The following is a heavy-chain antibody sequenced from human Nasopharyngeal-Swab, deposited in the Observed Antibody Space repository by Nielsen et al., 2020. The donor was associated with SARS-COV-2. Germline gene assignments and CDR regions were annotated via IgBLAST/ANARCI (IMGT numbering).Heavy chain of an antibody. CDR1: GFTFSSYA. Sequence: GGSLRLSCAASGFTFSSYAMHWVRQAPGKGLEWVSVISYDGSNKYYADSVKGRFTISRDNSKNTLYLQMNSLRAEETAVYYCARTAAIRGYAFDIWGQGTMVTVSS. D-gene: IGHD2-2*02. V-gene: IGHV3-30-3*01. CDR3: ARTAAIRGYAFDI. J-gene: IGHJ3*02. CDR2: ISYDGSNK.